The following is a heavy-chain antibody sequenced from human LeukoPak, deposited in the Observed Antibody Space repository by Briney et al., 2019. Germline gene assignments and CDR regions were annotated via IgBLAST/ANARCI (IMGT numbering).Heavy chain of an antibody. D-gene: IGHD1-26*01. CDR2: ISAYNGNT. J-gene: IGHJ3*02. Sequence: GASVKVSCKASGYTFTSYGISWVRQAPGQGLEWMGWISAYNGNTNYAQKLQGRVTMTTDTSTSTAYMELRSLRSDDAAVYYCARERGGSYSDDAFDIWGQGTMVTVSS. CDR1: GYTFTSYG. CDR3: ARERGGSYSDDAFDI. V-gene: IGHV1-18*01.